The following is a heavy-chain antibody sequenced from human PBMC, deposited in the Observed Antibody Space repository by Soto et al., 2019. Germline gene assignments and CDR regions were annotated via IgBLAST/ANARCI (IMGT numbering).Heavy chain of an antibody. D-gene: IGHD3-22*01. CDR3: ATDSYYYDSSGRTNFQH. J-gene: IGHJ1*01. V-gene: IGHV1-24*01. CDR2: FDPEDGET. CDR1: GYTLTELS. Sequence: ASVKVSCKVSGYTLTELSMHWVRQAPRKGLEWMGGFDPEDGETIYAQKFQGRVTMTEDTSTDTAYMELSSLRSEDTAVYYCATDSYYYDSSGRTNFQHWGQGTLVTVSS.